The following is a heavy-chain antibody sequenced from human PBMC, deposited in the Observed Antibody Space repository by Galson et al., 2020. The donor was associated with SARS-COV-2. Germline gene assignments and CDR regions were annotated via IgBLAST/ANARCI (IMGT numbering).Heavy chain of an antibody. Sequence: SGPTLVKPTQTLTLTCTFSGFSLSTSGMCVSWIRQPPGKALEWLALIDWDDDKYYSTSLKTRLTISKDTSKNQVVLTMTNMDPVDTATYYCARMNYDILTGYYKGFDYWGQGTLVTVSP. V-gene: IGHV2-70*01. CDR1: GFSLSTSGMC. D-gene: IGHD3-9*01. CDR2: IDWDDDK. J-gene: IGHJ4*02. CDR3: ARMNYDILTGYYKGFDY.